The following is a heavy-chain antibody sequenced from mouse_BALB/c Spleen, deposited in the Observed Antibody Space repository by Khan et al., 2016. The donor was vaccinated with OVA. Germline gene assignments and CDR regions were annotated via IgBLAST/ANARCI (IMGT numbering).Heavy chain of an antibody. CDR2: INPSNGYT. Sequence: VQLQQSGAELARPGASVKMSCKASGYTFTSYTIHWIKKRPGPGLEWIGYINPSNGYTNYNQKFKDKATLTTDKSSTTAYLQLSSLTSDDSAVYNCVRDGAYHRNDGWFAYWGQGTLVTGSA. CDR1: GYTFTSYT. CDR3: VRDGAYHRNDGWFAY. V-gene: IGHV1-4*01. D-gene: IGHD2-14*01. J-gene: IGHJ3*01.